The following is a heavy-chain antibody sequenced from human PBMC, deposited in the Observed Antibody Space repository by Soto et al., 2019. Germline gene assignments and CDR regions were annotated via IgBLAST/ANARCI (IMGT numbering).Heavy chain of an antibody. V-gene: IGHV3-33*01. J-gene: IGHJ4*02. CDR1: GFTFSNYH. Sequence: QVQLVESGGGVVQPGRSLRISCAASGFTFSNYHMHWVRQAPGRGLEWVAVIWNDGSNKYFADSVKGRFTISRDNSKNTLWLQMNSLRVEDTAVYYCARIGSWALNFDYWGQGTLVTVSS. D-gene: IGHD6-13*01. CDR2: IWNDGSNK. CDR3: ARIGSWALNFDY.